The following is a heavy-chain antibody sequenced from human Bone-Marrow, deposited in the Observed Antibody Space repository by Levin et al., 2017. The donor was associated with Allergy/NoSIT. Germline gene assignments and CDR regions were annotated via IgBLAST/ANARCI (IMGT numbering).Heavy chain of an antibody. CDR2: SNYSGGT. V-gene: IGHV4-61*01. D-gene: IGHD5/OR15-5a*01. CDR3: AGNRVIVSGRKDYDNGMDG. Sequence: PSETLSLTCTVSGGSVSSGTYYWSRIPQPPGKGLEWIVYSNYSGGTKYNPSLKSRVTITVDTYKYVFSLKLTSVNAADAAVYYCAGNRVIVSGRKDYDNGMDGWGKGTTVTVSS. J-gene: IGHJ6*04. CDR1: GGSVSSGTYY.